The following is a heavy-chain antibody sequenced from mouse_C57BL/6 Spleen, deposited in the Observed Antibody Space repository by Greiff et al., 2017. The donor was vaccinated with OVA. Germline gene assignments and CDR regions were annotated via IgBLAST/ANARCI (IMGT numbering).Heavy chain of an antibody. CDR3: ARVHGYYAMDY. Sequence: EVKLVESGGGLVKPGGSLKLSCAASGFTFSDYGMHWVRQAPEKGLEWVAYISSGSSTIYYADTVKGRFTISRDNAKNTLFLQMTSLRSEDTAMYYCARVHGYYAMDYWGQGTSVTVSS. CDR2: ISSGSSTI. V-gene: IGHV5-17*01. J-gene: IGHJ4*01. CDR1: GFTFSDYG.